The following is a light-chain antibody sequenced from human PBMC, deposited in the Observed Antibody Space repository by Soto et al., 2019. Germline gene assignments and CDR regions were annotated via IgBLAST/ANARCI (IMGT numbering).Light chain of an antibody. V-gene: IGKV1-5*03. Sequence: DIPMTQSPSTLSGSVGDRVTITCRASQTISSWLAWYQQKPGKAPKLLIYNASNLKSGVPSRFSGSGSGTEFTLTISSLQPEDFATYYCQHYNSYSEAFGQGTKVELK. CDR3: QHYNSYSEA. CDR2: NAS. CDR1: QTISSW. J-gene: IGKJ1*01.